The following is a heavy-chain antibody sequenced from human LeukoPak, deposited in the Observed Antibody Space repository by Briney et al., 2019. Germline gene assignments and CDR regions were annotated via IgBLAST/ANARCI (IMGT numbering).Heavy chain of an antibody. D-gene: IGHD3-22*01. V-gene: IGHV4-59*01. Sequence: PSETLSLTCTVSGGSISSYYWSWIRQPPGKGLEWIGYIYYSGSTNYNPSLKSRVTISVDTSKNQFSLKLSSVTAADTAVYYCARGEYDSSGYWGIFFDYWGQGTLVTVSS. CDR1: GGSISSYY. CDR2: IYYSGST. CDR3: ARGEYDSSGYWGIFFDY. J-gene: IGHJ4*02.